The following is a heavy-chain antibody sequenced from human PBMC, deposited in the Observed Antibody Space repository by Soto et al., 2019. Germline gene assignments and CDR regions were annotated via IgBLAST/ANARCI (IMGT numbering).Heavy chain of an antibody. Sequence: SETLSLTCTVSGGSISSYYWSWIRQPPGKGLEGIENIYYSGSANYNPSLKSLVTISVDTSKNQFYLKLSSVTAADTDVYSSARSGGEYKQHWGQGTLVTVSS. CDR2: IYYSGSA. J-gene: IGHJ1*01. CDR1: GGSISSYY. CDR3: ARSGGEYKQH. V-gene: IGHV4-59*01.